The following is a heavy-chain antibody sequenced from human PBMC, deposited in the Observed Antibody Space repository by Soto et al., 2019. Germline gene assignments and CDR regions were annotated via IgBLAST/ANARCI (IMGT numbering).Heavy chain of an antibody. Sequence: SETLSLTCSVSGGSMNGYYWSRIRQTPGQGLEWLGFIYFSGSTRYNPSLMSRLTISLDKSKRQFSMSLSSVTAADTAVYYCARSVATPGTNIDFWGQGILVTVSS. CDR3: ARSVATPGTNIDF. D-gene: IGHD6-13*01. CDR1: GGSMNGYY. CDR2: IYFSGST. V-gene: IGHV4-4*09. J-gene: IGHJ4*02.